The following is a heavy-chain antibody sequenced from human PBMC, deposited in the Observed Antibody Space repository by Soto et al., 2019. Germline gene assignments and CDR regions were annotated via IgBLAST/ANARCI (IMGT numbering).Heavy chain of an antibody. D-gene: IGHD3-16*01. Sequence: SETLSLTCTVSGASMSDYYGSWFRQSPGKGLEHIGYMHYSGSANYNPSLKSRVTISLDRSNNRFSLRLSSVTAADTAIYYCARSGHTFGGVVWGQGILVTVSS. J-gene: IGHJ4*02. CDR3: ARSGHTFGGVV. CDR1: GASMSDYY. CDR2: MHYSGSA. V-gene: IGHV4-59*01.